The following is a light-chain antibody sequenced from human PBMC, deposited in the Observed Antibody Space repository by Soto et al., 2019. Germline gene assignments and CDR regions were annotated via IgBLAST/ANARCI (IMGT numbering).Light chain of an antibody. Sequence: DIQMTQSPTTLSASVGDRVTITCRASQSISSLLAWYQQKPGTAPKLLIYDVSSLQGGVPSRFSGSASGTEFTLTISSLQPDDFATYYCQHYNSYSEAFGQGTKVDIK. CDR3: QHYNSYSEA. V-gene: IGKV1-5*01. J-gene: IGKJ1*01. CDR1: QSISSL. CDR2: DVS.